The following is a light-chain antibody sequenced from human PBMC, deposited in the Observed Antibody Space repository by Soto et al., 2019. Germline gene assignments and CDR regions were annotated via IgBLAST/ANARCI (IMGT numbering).Light chain of an antibody. CDR3: SSYTSISSWV. V-gene: IGLV2-14*01. CDR1: RSDVGAYNY. J-gene: IGLJ3*02. CDR2: EVT. Sequence: QSALTQPASVSGSPGQSITITCTGTRSDVGAYNYVSWYQQHSGKAPKLIIYEVTNRPSGVSNRFSATKSGNTASLTIFGLQAEDEADYYCSSYTSISSWVFGGGTKVTVL.